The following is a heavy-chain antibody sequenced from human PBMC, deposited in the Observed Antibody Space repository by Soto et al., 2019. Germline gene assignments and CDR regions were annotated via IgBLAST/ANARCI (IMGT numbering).Heavy chain of an antibody. J-gene: IGHJ4*02. CDR1: GGTFSTFG. V-gene: IGHV1-69*13. Sequence: SVPVSCKTSGGTFSTFGISWVRQAPGQGLEWMGGTIPFFGTAEYSQKFEDRITITADESTNTVYMDLRSLTSEDTAIYYCARTAPMDAGDKYYYDFWGQGALVTVSS. CDR3: ARTAPMDAGDKYYYDF. CDR2: TIPFFGTA. D-gene: IGHD3-16*01.